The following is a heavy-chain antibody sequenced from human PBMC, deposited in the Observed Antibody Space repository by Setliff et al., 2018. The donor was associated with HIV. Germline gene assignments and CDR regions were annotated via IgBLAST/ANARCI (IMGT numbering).Heavy chain of an antibody. D-gene: IGHD1-26*01. V-gene: IGHV3-7*01. Sequence: GGSLRLSCAASGFTFTNYWMNWVRQAPGKGLEWVANIGKDGSEKYYVDSVKGRFSISRDNTKNLLYLEMNSLRAEDAAVYYCANLWEVGAWGQGTLVTVSS. CDR2: IGKDGSEK. J-gene: IGHJ5*02. CDR1: GFTFTNYW. CDR3: ANLWEVGA.